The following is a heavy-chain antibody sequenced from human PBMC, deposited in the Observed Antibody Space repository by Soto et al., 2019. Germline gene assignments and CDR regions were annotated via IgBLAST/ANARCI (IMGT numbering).Heavy chain of an antibody. V-gene: IGHV1-69*01. J-gene: IGHJ4*02. Sequence: QVQLVQSGAEVKKPGSSVKVSCKASGGTFSSYAISWVRQAPGQGLEWMGGIIPIFGTANYAQKFQGRVTITADESTSTAYMELSSLRSEDTAVDFCARASVYFYDSTAQRYFDYWGQGTLVTVSS. CDR2: IIPIFGTA. CDR3: ARASVYFYDSTAQRYFDY. CDR1: GGTFSSYA. D-gene: IGHD3-22*01.